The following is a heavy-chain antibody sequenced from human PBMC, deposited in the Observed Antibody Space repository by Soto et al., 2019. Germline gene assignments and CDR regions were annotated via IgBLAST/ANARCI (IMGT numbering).Heavy chain of an antibody. D-gene: IGHD6-13*01. CDR2: VYWDDDK. CDR3: AHSIAAGPLDT. Sequence: QITLNESGPTLVKPTQTLTLTCTFSGFSLSTSGVGVAWIRQPPGKALEWLELVYWDDDKRYNLYLKSRLTITKDTSRNQVVLTMTNMDPVDTATYYCAHSIAAGPLDTWGQGTLVTVSS. V-gene: IGHV2-5*02. CDR1: GFSLSTSGVG. J-gene: IGHJ5*02.